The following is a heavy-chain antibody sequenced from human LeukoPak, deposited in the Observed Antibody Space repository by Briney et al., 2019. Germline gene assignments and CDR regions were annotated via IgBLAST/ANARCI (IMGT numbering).Heavy chain of an antibody. J-gene: IGHJ3*01. CDR2: IYTGGST. Sequence: PSETLSLTCTVSGGSISNYFWSWIRQPAGKGLEWIGRIYTGGSTTYNPSLKSRVTVSVDTSKNQFSLNLTSVTAADTAVYYCARDLGGLRAAFDVWGQGTVVTVSS. V-gene: IGHV4-4*07. CDR1: GGSISNYF. CDR3: ARDLGGLRAAFDV.